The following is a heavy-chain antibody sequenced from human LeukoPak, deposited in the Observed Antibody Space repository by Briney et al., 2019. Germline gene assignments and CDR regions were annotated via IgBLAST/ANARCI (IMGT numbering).Heavy chain of an antibody. CDR1: GYSFTSYW. D-gene: IGHD1-1*01. V-gene: IGHV5-51*01. Sequence: GESLQISCKGSGYSFTSYWIVWVRQMPGKGLEWMGIIYPGDSETRYSPSFEGQVTISADKSISTAYLQWSSLKASDTAMYYCTRQVLERAPADYWGQGTLVTVSS. CDR3: TRQVLERAPADY. J-gene: IGHJ4*02. CDR2: IYPGDSET.